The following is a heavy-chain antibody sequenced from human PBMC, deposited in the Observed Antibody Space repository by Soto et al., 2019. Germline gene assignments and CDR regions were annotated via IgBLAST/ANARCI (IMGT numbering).Heavy chain of an antibody. CDR1: GGSISGTTYS. CDR2: IYDSGNT. V-gene: IGHV4-30-2*01. CDR3: ARAVEVVAATASLDP. J-gene: IGHJ5*02. D-gene: IGHD2-15*01. Sequence: PSETLSLTCAVSGGSISGTTYSWSWIRQPPGKGLEWIGYIYDSGNTYYNPSLKSQFTISVHKSKNQFSLKLSSVTAADTAVYYFARAVEVVAATASLDPWGKGTLVTVSS.